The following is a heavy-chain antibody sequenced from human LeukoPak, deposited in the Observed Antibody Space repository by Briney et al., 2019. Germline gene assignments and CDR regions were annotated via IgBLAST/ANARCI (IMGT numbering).Heavy chain of an antibody. CDR1: GYTFTSYG. V-gene: IGHV1-18*01. Sequence: ASVTVSCKASGYTFTSYGISWVRQAPGQGLEWMGWISAYNGNTNYAQKLQGRVTMTTDTSTSTAYMELRSLRSDGTAVYYCARSGITIFGVVINYYYGMDVWGQGTTVTVSS. CDR3: ARSGITIFGVVINYYYGMDV. J-gene: IGHJ6*02. CDR2: ISAYNGNT. D-gene: IGHD3-3*01.